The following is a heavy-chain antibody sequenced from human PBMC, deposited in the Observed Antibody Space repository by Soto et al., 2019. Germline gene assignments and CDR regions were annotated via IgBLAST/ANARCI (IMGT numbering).Heavy chain of an antibody. CDR3: AKGQYSRRLRDS. Sequence: RLSCSASGFTFSSYGMHWVRQAPGKGLEWVAVISYDGSNTYYADSVKGRFTISRDNSKNTLYLQMNSPRAEDTAVYYCAKGQYSRRLRDSWVQWTMVNV. CDR1: GFTFSSYG. V-gene: IGHV3-30*18. J-gene: IGHJ3*01. D-gene: IGHD6-6*01. CDR2: ISYDGSNT.